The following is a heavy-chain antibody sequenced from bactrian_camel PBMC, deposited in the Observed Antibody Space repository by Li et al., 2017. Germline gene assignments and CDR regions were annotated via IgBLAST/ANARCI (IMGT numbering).Heavy chain of an antibody. CDR1: GFTFRSAD. CDR3: VALAWGFNY. J-gene: IGHJ4*01. V-gene: IGHV3S40*01. D-gene: IGHD1*01. CDR2: INSGGGST. Sequence: VQLVESGGGLVQPGGSLRLSCAASGFTFRSADMSWVRRAPGKGLEWVSAINSGGGSTYYADFVKGRFTISRANTMNTAYLQMDSLKSEDTAQYYCVALAWGFNYWGQGTQVTVS.